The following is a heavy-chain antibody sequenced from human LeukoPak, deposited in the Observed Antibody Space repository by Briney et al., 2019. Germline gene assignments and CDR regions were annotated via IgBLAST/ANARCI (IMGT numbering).Heavy chain of an antibody. J-gene: IGHJ5*02. CDR3: ASRLVVTAIGSNWFDP. V-gene: IGHV1-69*04. CDR1: GGTFSSYA. CDR2: IIPILGIA. Sequence: ASVKVSCKASGGTFSSYAISWARQAPGQGLEWMGRIIPILGIANYAQKFQGRVTITADKSTSTAYMELSSLRSEDTAVYYCASRLVVTAIGSNWFDPWGQGTLVTVSS. D-gene: IGHD2-21*02.